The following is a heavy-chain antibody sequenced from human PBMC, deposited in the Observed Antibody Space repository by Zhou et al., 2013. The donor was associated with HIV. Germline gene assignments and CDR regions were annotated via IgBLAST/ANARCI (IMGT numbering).Heavy chain of an antibody. V-gene: IGHV4-4*09. D-gene: IGHD7-27*01. J-gene: IGHJ6*03. CDR1: GGSISNYY. Sequence: QVQLQESGPGLVKPSETLSLTCTVSGGSISNYYWSWIRQPPGKGLEWIGYIYTSGSTNYNPSLKSRVTISVDTSKNQFSLKLSSVTAADTAVYYCARGPSNWGNYYYYVDVWGKGTTVTVSS. CDR3: ARGPSNWGNYYYYVDV. CDR2: IYTSGST.